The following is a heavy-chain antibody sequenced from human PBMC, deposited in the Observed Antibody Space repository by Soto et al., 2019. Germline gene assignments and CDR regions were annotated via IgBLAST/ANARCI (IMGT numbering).Heavy chain of an antibody. V-gene: IGHV1-69*01. CDR2: IIPIFGTA. CDR3: GGAYRYYYGMDV. Sequence: QVQLVQSGAEVKKPGSSVKVSCKASGGTFSSYAISWVRQAPGQGLEWLGGIIPIFGTANYAQKFQGRVTITADESTSTAYMELSSLRSEDTAVYYCGGAYRYYYGMDVWGQGTTVTVSS. CDR1: GGTFSSYA. J-gene: IGHJ6*02. D-gene: IGHD2-15*01.